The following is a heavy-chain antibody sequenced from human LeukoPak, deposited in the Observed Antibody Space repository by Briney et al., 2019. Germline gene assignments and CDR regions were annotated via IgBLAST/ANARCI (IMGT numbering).Heavy chain of an antibody. D-gene: IGHD3-10*01. CDR1: GASTSSLDYY. Sequence: SETLSLTCTVSGASTSSLDYYWGWIRQFPGKGLEWIGDTYYNGMTYYNPSLKSRLTISIDTSKNQFSLILTSVTAADTAVYYCARKGSGTHYTFFNYFDYWGQGALVAVSS. CDR2: TYYNGMT. CDR3: ARKGSGTHYTFFNYFDY. V-gene: IGHV4-39*01. J-gene: IGHJ4*02.